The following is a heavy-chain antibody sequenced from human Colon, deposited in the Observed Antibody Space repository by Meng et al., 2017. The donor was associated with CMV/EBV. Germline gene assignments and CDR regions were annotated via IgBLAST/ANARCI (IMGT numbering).Heavy chain of an antibody. CDR2: IKSDGSST. V-gene: IGHV3-74*01. Sequence: GESLKISCAASGFTFSSYWMHWVRQVPGKGLVWVSRIKSDGSSTNYADSVKGRFTISRDNAKNTVYLQMNSLRVEDTAVYYCATELARGYWGQGTLVTVSS. CDR1: GFTFSSYW. CDR3: ATELARGY. J-gene: IGHJ4*02. D-gene: IGHD6-6*01.